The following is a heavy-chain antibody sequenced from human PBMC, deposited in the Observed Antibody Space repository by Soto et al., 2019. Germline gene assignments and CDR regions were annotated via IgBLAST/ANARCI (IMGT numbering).Heavy chain of an antibody. V-gene: IGHV4-39*01. CDR3: ARHLTSVDILTGYSNNWFDP. CDR2: IYYSGST. CDR1: GGTISSSSYY. J-gene: IGHJ5*02. D-gene: IGHD3-9*01. Sequence: SETLSLTCTVSGGTISSSSYYWGWIRQPPGKGLEWIGSIYYSGSTYYNPSLKSRVTISVDTSKNQFSLKLSSVTAADTAVYYCARHLTSVDILTGYSNNWFDPWGQGTPVTVSS.